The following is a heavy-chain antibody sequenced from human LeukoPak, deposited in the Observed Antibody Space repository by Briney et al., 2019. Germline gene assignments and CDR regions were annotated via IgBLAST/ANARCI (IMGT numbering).Heavy chain of an antibody. CDR3: ARLNKIMRPMIVVVIHTGPAAFDI. Sequence: KPSETLSLTCTVSGASISSTSYYWGWIRQPPGKGLEWIGSTYYRGTTYYNPSLKSRVTISVDTSKNQFSLQLSSVTAADTAVYYCARLNKIMRPMIVVVIHTGPAAFDIWGQGTMVTVSS. V-gene: IGHV4-39*01. J-gene: IGHJ3*02. CDR2: TYYRGTT. D-gene: IGHD3-22*01. CDR1: GASISSTSYY.